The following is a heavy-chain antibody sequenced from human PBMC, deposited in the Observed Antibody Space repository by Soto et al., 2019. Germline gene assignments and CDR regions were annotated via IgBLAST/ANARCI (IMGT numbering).Heavy chain of an antibody. D-gene: IGHD2-8*01. Sequence: GGSLRLSCAASGFTFSSYAMSWVRQAPGKGLEWVSAISGSGGSTYYADSVKGRFTISRDNSKNTLYLQMNSLRAEDTAVYYCAKDFGGYCTNGVCYYFDYWGQGTLVTVS. CDR1: GFTFSSYA. J-gene: IGHJ4*02. V-gene: IGHV3-23*01. CDR2: ISGSGGST. CDR3: AKDFGGYCTNGVCYYFDY.